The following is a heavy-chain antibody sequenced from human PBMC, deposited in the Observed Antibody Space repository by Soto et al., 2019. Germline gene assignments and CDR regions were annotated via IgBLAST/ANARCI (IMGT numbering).Heavy chain of an antibody. J-gene: IGHJ5*02. V-gene: IGHV4-4*02. D-gene: IGHD3-10*01. Sequence: SGTLSLTCAVSGGSISSGNWWSWVRQPPGKGLEWIGEIYHSGSTNYNPSLKSRVTISVDKSKNQFSLKLSSVTAADTAVYYCASARDEAGSGSYYNWFDPWCQGTLVT. CDR1: GGSISSGNW. CDR2: IYHSGST. CDR3: ASARDEAGSGSYYNWFDP.